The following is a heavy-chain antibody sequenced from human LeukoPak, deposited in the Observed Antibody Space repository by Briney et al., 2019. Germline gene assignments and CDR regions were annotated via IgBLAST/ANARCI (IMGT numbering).Heavy chain of an antibody. CDR3: ARGQLAYCGGDCSDAFDI. CDR2: IYDSGST. CDR1: GGSIRSSYYY. D-gene: IGHD2-21*02. V-gene: IGHV4-39*01. J-gene: IGHJ3*02. Sequence: PSETLSLTCTVSGGSIRSSYYYWGWIRQPPGKGLEWIGSIYDSGSTYYNPSLKSRVTISVDTSKNQFSLKLNSVTAADTAVYYCARGQLAYCGGDCSDAFDIWGQGTMVTVSS.